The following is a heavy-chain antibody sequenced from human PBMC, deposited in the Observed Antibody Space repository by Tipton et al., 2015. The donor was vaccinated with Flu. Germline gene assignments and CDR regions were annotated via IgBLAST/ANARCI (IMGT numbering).Heavy chain of an antibody. CDR2: IYSGGST. V-gene: IGHV3-53*01. J-gene: IGHJ6*02. CDR1: GFTVSSNY. D-gene: IGHD3-22*01. CDR3: ARVTYYYDSSGYYYGMDV. Sequence: SLRLSCAASGFTVSSNYMSWVRQAPGKGLEWVSVIYSGGSTYYADSVKGRFTISRDNSKNTLYLQISSLRAEDTAVYYCARVTYYYDSSGYYYGMDVWGQGTTVTVSS.